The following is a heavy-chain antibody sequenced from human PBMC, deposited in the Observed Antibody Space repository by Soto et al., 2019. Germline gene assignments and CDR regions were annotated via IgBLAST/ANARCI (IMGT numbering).Heavy chain of an antibody. V-gene: IGHV3-43*01. CDR3: ARAAAGTIRTVFDY. D-gene: IGHD6-13*01. CDR1: GFTFDDYT. Sequence: GGSLRLSCAASGFTFDDYTMHWVRQAPGKGLEWVSLISWDGGSTYYADSVKGRFTISRDNSKNSLYLQMNSLRTEDTALYYCARAAAGTIRTVFDYWGQGTLVTVSS. CDR2: ISWDGGST. J-gene: IGHJ4*02.